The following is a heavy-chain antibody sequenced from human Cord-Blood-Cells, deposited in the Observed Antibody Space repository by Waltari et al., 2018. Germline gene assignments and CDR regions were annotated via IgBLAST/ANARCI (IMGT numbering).Heavy chain of an antibody. Sequence: QVQLVQSGAEVKKPGSSVKVSCKASGGTFSSYAIRWVRQAPGQGLEWMGGIIPIFGTANYAQKFQGRVTITADKSTSTAYMELSSLRSEDTAVYYCARYYDFWGKQNPYYYYYGMDVWGQGTTVTVSS. CDR3: ARYYDFWGKQNPYYYYYGMDV. V-gene: IGHV1-69*06. D-gene: IGHD3-3*01. CDR1: GGTFSSYA. CDR2: IIPIFGTA. J-gene: IGHJ6*02.